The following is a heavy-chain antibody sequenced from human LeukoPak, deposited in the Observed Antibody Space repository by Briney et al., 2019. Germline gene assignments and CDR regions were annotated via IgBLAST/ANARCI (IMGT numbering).Heavy chain of an antibody. Sequence: PGGSLRLSCSASGFIFGDYGMSWFRQAPGKGLEWVGFIRSKAYGVTTEYAASVKGRFTISRDDSKSIAYLQMNSLKSEDRAVYYCTRDPSHYYDSSGYYYNWGQGTLVTVSS. CDR3: TRDPSHYYDSSGYYYN. J-gene: IGHJ4*02. D-gene: IGHD3-22*01. CDR1: GFIFGDYG. V-gene: IGHV3-49*03. CDR2: IRSKAYGVTT.